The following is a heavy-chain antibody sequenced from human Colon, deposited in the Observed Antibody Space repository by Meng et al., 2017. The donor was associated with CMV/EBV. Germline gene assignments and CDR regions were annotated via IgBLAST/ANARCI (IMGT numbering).Heavy chain of an antibody. CDR3: ARFTTYYYDSSGYSFDY. Sequence: GESLMISCKCSGYSFTSYWIGWVRQMPGKGLEWMGIIYPGDSDTRYSPSFQGQVTISADKSISTAYLQWSSLKASDTAMYYCARFTTYYYDSSGYSFDYWGQGTLVTVSS. CDR2: IYPGDSDT. CDR1: GYSFTSYW. D-gene: IGHD3-22*01. V-gene: IGHV5-51*01. J-gene: IGHJ4*02.